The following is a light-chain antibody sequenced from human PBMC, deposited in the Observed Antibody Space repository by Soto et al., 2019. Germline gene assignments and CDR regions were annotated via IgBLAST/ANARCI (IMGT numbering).Light chain of an antibody. Sequence: ILMTQSPAPLSVSPGERATLSCRSSQSIGSNLAWYQQKPGQAPRLLIYGASSRATGIPDRFSGSGSGTDFTLTISRLEPEDFAVYYCQQRSNWPPWTLGQGTKVDI. J-gene: IGKJ1*01. CDR2: GAS. CDR1: QSIGSN. V-gene: IGKV3-11*01. CDR3: QQRSNWPPWT.